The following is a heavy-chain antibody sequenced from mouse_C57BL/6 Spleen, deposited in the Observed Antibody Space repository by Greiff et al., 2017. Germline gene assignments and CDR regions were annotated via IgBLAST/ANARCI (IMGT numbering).Heavy chain of an antibody. CDR2: IDPSDSYT. Sequence: QVQLQQPGAELVMPGASVKLSCKASGYTFTSYWMHWVKQRPGQGLEWIGEIDPSDSYTNYNQKFKGKSTLTVDKSSSTAYMQLSSLTSEDSAVYYCARNYYGSRGFDVWGTGTTVTVSS. V-gene: IGHV1-69*01. D-gene: IGHD1-1*01. J-gene: IGHJ1*03. CDR1: GYTFTSYW. CDR3: ARNYYGSRGFDV.